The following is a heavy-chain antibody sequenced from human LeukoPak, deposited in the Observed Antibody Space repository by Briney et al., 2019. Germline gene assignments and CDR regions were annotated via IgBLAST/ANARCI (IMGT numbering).Heavy chain of an antibody. V-gene: IGHV4-31*03. J-gene: IGHJ6*02. CDR2: VYYTGST. CDR1: GGSVTSGGYY. CDR3: ARISAGRYGMDV. Sequence: PSETLSLTCTVSGGSVTSGGYYWSWIRQHPEKSLEWIGYVYYTGSTYYNPSLKSRVTISSDTSKNQFSLKVSSVTAADTAVYYCARISAGRYGMDVWGQRTTVTVSS. D-gene: IGHD6-6*01.